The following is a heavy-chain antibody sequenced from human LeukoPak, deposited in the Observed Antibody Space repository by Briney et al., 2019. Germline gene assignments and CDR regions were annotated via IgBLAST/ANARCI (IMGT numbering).Heavy chain of an antibody. Sequence: SETLSLTCIVSGGSISSSYWSWIRQPAGKGLEWIGRIYSSGTTTYIPSLKSRVTMSGDTSKNQLSLRLTSVTAADTAVYYCARIHRRADSSGYYYEDWYFDLWGRGTLVTVSS. J-gene: IGHJ2*01. D-gene: IGHD3-22*01. V-gene: IGHV4-4*07. CDR3: ARIHRRADSSGYYYEDWYFDL. CDR2: IYSSGTT. CDR1: GGSISSSY.